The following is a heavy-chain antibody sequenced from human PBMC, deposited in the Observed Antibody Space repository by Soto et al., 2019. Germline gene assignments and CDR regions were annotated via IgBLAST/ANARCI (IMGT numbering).Heavy chain of an antibody. V-gene: IGHV3-30-3*01. CDR2: ISFDGNNK. CDR1: GFTFSSYA. Sequence: GESLKISCAASGFTFSSYAMHWVRQAPGKGLEWVAVISFDGNNKYYTDSVKGRFTISRDNSKNTLYLQMNSLRAEDTAVYYCTRDTVITLYYIDSWGQGTLVTVSS. J-gene: IGHJ4*02. D-gene: IGHD5-18*01. CDR3: TRDTVITLYYIDS.